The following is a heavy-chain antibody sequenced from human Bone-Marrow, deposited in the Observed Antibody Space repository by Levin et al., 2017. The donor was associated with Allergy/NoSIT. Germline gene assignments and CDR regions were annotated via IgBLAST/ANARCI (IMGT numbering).Heavy chain of an antibody. CDR1: GFTFSSYA. Sequence: GESLKISCAASGFTFSSYAMHWVRQAPGKGLEWVAVISYDGSNKYYADSVKGRFTISRDNSKNTLYLQMNSLRAEDTAVYYCARDMGEGIVVVITRSYFDYWGQGTLVTVSS. D-gene: IGHD3-22*01. CDR3: ARDMGEGIVVVITRSYFDY. J-gene: IGHJ4*02. V-gene: IGHV3-30*04. CDR2: ISYDGSNK.